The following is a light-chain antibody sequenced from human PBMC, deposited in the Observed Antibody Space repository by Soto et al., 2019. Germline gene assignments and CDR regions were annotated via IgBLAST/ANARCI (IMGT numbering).Light chain of an antibody. Sequence: QSALTQPRLVSGSPGQSVTISCTGTSSDVGGYNYVSWYQQHPGKAPKLMIYDVSKRPSGVPDRFSGSKSGNTASLTISGLQAEDEADYYCCSYAGSYVVFGGGTKLTV. J-gene: IGLJ2*01. CDR2: DVS. CDR1: SSDVGGYNY. CDR3: CSYAGSYVV. V-gene: IGLV2-11*01.